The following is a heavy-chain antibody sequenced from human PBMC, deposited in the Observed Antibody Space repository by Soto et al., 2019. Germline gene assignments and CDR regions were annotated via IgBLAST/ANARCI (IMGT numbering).Heavy chain of an antibody. J-gene: IGHJ4*02. V-gene: IGHV1-18*01. D-gene: IGHD3-22*01. CDR2: ISPYNGKT. CDR1: GYSFTTYG. CDR3: ARPYDSSQSPRFDY. Sequence: ASVKVSCKASGYSFTTYGIFWVQQAPGQGLEWMGWISPYNGKTNYAQNLQGRVSMTTDTSTTTAYMELRSLRSDDTAVYYCARPYDSSQSPRFDYWGQGTLVTVS.